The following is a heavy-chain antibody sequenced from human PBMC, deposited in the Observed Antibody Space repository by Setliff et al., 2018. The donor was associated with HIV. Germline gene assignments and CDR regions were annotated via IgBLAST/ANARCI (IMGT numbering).Heavy chain of an antibody. CDR2: IRGDGGSS. CDR1: GFSSNNAW. Sequence: GGSLRLSCAASGFSSNNAWMSWVRQAPGKGLEWVSGIRGDGGSSRNAVSVKGRFTVSSDNSKNMLYLQMNSLRAEDTAVYYCAKDFHSSGWPYYFDYWGQGTLVTVSS. D-gene: IGHD6-19*01. CDR3: AKDFHSSGWPYYFDY. J-gene: IGHJ4*02. V-gene: IGHV3-23*01.